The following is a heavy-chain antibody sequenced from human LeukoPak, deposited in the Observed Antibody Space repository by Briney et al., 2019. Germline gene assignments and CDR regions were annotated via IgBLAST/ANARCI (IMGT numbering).Heavy chain of an antibody. J-gene: IGHJ4*02. CDR2: INHSGST. CDR3: ARGRFEYYYGSGSRYYFDY. Sequence: SETLSLTCAVYGGSFSGYYWSWIRQPPGKGLEWIGEINHSGSTNYNPSLKSRVTISVDTSKNQFSLKLSSVTAADTAVYYCARGRFEYYYGSGSRYYFDYWGQGTLVTVSS. D-gene: IGHD3-10*01. CDR1: GGSFSGYY. V-gene: IGHV4-34*01.